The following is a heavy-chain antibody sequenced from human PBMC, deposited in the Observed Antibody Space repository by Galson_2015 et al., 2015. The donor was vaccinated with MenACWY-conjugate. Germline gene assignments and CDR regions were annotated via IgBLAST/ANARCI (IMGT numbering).Heavy chain of an antibody. CDR1: GGSISSYY. J-gene: IGHJ1*01. D-gene: IGHD3-22*01. CDR2: IYYSGST. CDR3: ARYYYDSSGYYYTEYFQH. V-gene: IGHV4-59*01. Sequence: ETLSLTCPASGGSISSYYWSWLRQPPGKGLEWIGYIYYSGSTNYNPSLKSRVTISVDMSKNQFSLKLSSVTAADTAVYYCARYYYDSSGYYYTEYFQHWGQGILVTVSS.